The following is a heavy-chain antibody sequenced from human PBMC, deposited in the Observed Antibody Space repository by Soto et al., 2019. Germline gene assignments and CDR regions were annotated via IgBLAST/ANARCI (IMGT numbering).Heavy chain of an antibody. J-gene: IGHJ4*02. CDR2: IYWDDDK. CDR1: GFSLTSSGVG. CDR3: ANSSRDGYVQLAFFDY. D-gene: IGHD5-12*01. Sequence: QITLKESGPTLVKPTQTLTLTCTFSGFSLTSSGVGVGWIRQPPGKALEWLALIYWDDDKIYTPSLKTRLTSTKDTSKNQVVLAMTNMDPVDTATYYCANSSRDGYVQLAFFDYWGQGALVTVSS. V-gene: IGHV2-5*02.